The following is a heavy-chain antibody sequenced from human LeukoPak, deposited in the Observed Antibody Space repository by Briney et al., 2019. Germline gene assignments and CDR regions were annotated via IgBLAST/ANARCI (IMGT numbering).Heavy chain of an antibody. CDR1: GFTVSSNY. D-gene: IGHD3-10*01. J-gene: IGHJ6*03. CDR3: ARHGSITMVRGRLRYYYMDV. Sequence: GGSLRLSCAASGFTVSSNYMSWVRQAPGKGLEWVSVIYSGGSTYYADSVRGRFTISRDNSKNTLYLQMNSLRAEDTAVYYCARHGSITMVRGRLRYYYMDVWGKGTTVTISS. V-gene: IGHV3-53*01. CDR2: IYSGGST.